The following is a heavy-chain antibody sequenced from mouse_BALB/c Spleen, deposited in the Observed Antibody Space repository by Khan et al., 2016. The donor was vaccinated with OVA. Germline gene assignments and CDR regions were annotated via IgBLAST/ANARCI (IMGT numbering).Heavy chain of an antibody. Sequence: EVQGVESGGDLVKPEGSLKLSCAASGFTFSTYGMSWVRQTPDKRLEWVATISSGGSYTYYPDSVQGRFTISRDNAKNTLYLQMSSLQSEDTAMFYCARLAYYYDSEGFAYWGQGTLVTVSA. CDR1: GFTFSTYG. CDR3: ARLAYYYDSEGFAY. J-gene: IGHJ3*01. D-gene: IGHD1-1*01. CDR2: ISSGGSYT. V-gene: IGHV5-6*01.